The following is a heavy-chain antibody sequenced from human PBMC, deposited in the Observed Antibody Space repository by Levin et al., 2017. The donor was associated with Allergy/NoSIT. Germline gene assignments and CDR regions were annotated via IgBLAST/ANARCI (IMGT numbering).Heavy chain of an antibody. Sequence: GESLKISCAASGFTVSSHYMSWVRQAPGKGLEWVSVIYSGGSTYYADSVKGRFTISRDNSKNTLYLQMNSLRAEDTAVYYCARDCSSTSCYGSDAFDIWGQGTMVTVSS. V-gene: IGHV3-53*01. J-gene: IGHJ3*02. CDR3: ARDCSSTSCYGSDAFDI. CDR1: GFTVSSHY. CDR2: IYSGGST. D-gene: IGHD2-2*01.